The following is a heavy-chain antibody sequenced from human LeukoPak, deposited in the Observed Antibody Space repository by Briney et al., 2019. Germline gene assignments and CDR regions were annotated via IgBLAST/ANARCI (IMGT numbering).Heavy chain of an antibody. J-gene: IGHJ4*02. CDR3: ARERYGSSGYYHTYFDY. Sequence: SVKVSCKASGGTFSSYAISWVRQAPGQGLEWMGRIIPIFGIANYAQKFQGRVTITADKSTSTAYMELSSLRSEDTAVYYRARERYGSSGYYHTYFDYLGQGTLV. CDR1: GGTFSSYA. D-gene: IGHD3-22*01. V-gene: IGHV1-69*04. CDR2: IIPIFGIA.